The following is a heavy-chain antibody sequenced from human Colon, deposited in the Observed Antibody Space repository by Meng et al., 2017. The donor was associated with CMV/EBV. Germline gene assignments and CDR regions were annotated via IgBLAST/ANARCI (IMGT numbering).Heavy chain of an antibody. J-gene: IGHJ5*02. CDR3: ARASNSSFDP. CDR1: GGTFSSYG. CDR2: IRYDGSNK. V-gene: IGHV3-30*02. D-gene: IGHD4-11*01. Sequence: GGSLRLSCAASGGTFSSYGMHWVRQAPGKGLEWVASIRYDGSNKHYSESVKGRFTISRDNSQNTVTVQMNSLRGDDTAIYYCARASNSSFDPWGQGTLVTVSS.